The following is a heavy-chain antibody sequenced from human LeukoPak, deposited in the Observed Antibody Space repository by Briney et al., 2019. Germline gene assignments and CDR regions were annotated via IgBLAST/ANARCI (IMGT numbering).Heavy chain of an antibody. CDR2: TRYDGTIK. Sequence: PGGSLRLSCAASGFTFSNYAMHWVRQAPGKGLEWVTFTRYDGTIKYYADSVKGRFTISRDNSKDTLFLQMNSLRAEDTAVYYCARDTYYYDSSGYYAPYYFDYWGQGTLVTVSS. V-gene: IGHV3-30*02. D-gene: IGHD3-22*01. CDR1: GFTFSNYA. J-gene: IGHJ4*02. CDR3: ARDTYYYDSSGYYAPYYFDY.